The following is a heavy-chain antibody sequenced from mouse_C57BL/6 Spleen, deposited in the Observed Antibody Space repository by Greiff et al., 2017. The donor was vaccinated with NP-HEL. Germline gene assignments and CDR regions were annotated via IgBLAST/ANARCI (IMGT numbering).Heavy chain of an antibody. CDR3: ARGHYGSRDY. J-gene: IGHJ2*01. CDR1: GYTFTDYY. Sequence: VQLQQSGPELVKPGASVKISCKASGYTFTDYYMNWVKQSHGKSLEWIGDINPNNGGTSYNQKFKGKATLTVDKSSSTAYMELRSLTSEDSAVYYCARGHYGSRDYWGQGTTLTVSS. CDR2: INPNNGGT. V-gene: IGHV1-26*01. D-gene: IGHD1-1*01.